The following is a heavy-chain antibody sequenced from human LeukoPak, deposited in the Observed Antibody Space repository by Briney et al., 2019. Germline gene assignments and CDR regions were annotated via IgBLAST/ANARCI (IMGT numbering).Heavy chain of an antibody. J-gene: IGHJ3*02. Sequence: GGSLRLSCAASGFTFSNPWMSWVRQAPGKGLEWVGRIKSKTDGGTTDYAAPVKGRFTITRDDSKNTQYLQMNSLKTEDTAVYYCTTGGVIVVVITPDDAFDIWGQGTMVTVSS. CDR3: TTGGVIVVVITPDDAFDI. V-gene: IGHV3-15*01. CDR1: GFTFSNPW. D-gene: IGHD3-22*01. CDR2: IKSKTDGGTT.